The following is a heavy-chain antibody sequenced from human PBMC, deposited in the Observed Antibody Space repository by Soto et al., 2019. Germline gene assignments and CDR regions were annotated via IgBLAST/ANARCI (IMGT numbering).Heavy chain of an antibody. Sequence: TSETLSLTCAVYGGSFSGYYWSWIRQPPGKGLEWIGEINHSGSTNYNPSLKSRVTISVDTSKNQFSLKLSSVTAADTAVYYCATAGWVGATRYTEAFDIWGQGTMVTVSS. V-gene: IGHV4-34*01. CDR3: ATAGWVGATRYTEAFDI. CDR1: GGSFSGYY. D-gene: IGHD1-26*01. CDR2: INHSGST. J-gene: IGHJ3*02.